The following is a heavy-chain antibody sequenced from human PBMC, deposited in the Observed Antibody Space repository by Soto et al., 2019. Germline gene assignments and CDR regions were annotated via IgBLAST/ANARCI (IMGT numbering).Heavy chain of an antibody. CDR3: ALNGYSSSWYGVD. J-gene: IGHJ4*02. CDR1: GYSFTSYW. CDR2: IDPSDSYT. Sequence: PGESLKISCKGSGYSFTSYWISWVRQMPGKGLEWMGRIDPSDSYTNYSPSFQGHVTISADKSISTAYLQWSSLKASDTAMYYCALNGYSSSWYGVDWGQGSLVTVSS. V-gene: IGHV5-10-1*01. D-gene: IGHD6-13*01.